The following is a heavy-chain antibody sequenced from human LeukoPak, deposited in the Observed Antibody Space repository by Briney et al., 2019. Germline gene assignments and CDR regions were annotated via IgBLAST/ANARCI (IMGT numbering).Heavy chain of an antibody. Sequence: GESLKISCKGSGYSFTSYWIGWVRPIPGKGLEWMWIIYPGDSDTRYRPSFQGQVTISADKSISTAYLQWSSLKASDTAMYYCARSVVAKYDYWGQGTLVTVSS. CDR2: IYPGDSDT. J-gene: IGHJ4*02. CDR3: ARSVVAKYDY. D-gene: IGHD2-15*01. V-gene: IGHV5-51*01. CDR1: GYSFTSYW.